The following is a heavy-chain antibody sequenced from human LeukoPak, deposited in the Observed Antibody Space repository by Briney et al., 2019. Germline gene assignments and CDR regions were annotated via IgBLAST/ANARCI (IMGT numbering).Heavy chain of an antibody. D-gene: IGHD4-23*01. V-gene: IGHV3-74*01. CDR3: YGANAQH. CDR1: GFTFSSYW. CDR2: TSTDGSTT. J-gene: IGHJ1*01. Sequence: GGSLRLSCSASGFTFSSYWMHWVRQAPGKGLVWVSGTSTDGSTTTYADSVKGRFTIARDNAKNTLYLQMNSLRAEDTAVYYCYGANAQHWGQGTLVTVSS.